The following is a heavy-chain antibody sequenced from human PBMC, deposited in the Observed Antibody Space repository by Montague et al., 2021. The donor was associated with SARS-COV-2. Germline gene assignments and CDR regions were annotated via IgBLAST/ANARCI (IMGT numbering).Heavy chain of an antibody. CDR3: AREVRGRIVVVIAIPYYYFDY. CDR1: GGSISSSSYY. J-gene: IGHJ4*02. Sequence: SETLSLTCTVSGGSISSSSYYWGWIRQPPGKGLEWIGEINHSGSTNYNPSLKSRVTISVDTSKNQFSLKLSSVTAADTAVYYCAREVRGRIVVVIAIPYYYFDYWAREPWSPSPQ. CDR2: INHSGST. V-gene: IGHV4-39*07. D-gene: IGHD2-21*01.